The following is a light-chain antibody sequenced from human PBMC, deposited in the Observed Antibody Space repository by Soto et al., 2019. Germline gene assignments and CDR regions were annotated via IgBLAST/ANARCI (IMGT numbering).Light chain of an antibody. J-gene: IGLJ1*01. Sequence: QSALTQPASVSGSPGQSITISCTGTSSDVGDNNYVSWYQQHPGKAPKLMIYEVTHPPSGISNRLSGSKSGNTASLTISGLQAEDEADYYCSSYTSSSTLNVFGTGTKLTVL. CDR1: SSDVGDNNY. V-gene: IGLV2-14*01. CDR2: EVT. CDR3: SSYTSSSTLNV.